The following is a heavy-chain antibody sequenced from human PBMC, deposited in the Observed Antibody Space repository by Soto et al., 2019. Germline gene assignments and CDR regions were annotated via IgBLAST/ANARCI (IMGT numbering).Heavy chain of an antibody. CDR3: ARDCSSTSCYTDYYYYGMDV. CDR2: IIPIFGTA. V-gene: IGHV1-69*13. CDR1: GCTFSSYA. D-gene: IGHD2-2*02. Sequence: SVKVSCKASGCTFSSYAISWVRQAPGQGLEWMGGIIPIFGTANYAQKFQGRVTITADESTSTAYMELSSLRSEDTAAYYCARDCSSTSCYTDYYYYGMDVWGQGTTVTVSS. J-gene: IGHJ6*02.